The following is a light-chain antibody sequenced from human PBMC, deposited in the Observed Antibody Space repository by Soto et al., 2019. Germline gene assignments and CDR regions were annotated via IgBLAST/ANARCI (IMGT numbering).Light chain of an antibody. Sequence: PGERVTLSCRASQSVSSSYLTWYQQKPGQAPRLLIYGASTRATSIPARCSGSGSGTDFTLTISSLQPEDFAVYYCQQDYTRFTFGPGTKVDIK. CDR3: QQDYTRFT. V-gene: IGKV3D-7*01. CDR1: QSVSSSY. CDR2: GAS. J-gene: IGKJ3*01.